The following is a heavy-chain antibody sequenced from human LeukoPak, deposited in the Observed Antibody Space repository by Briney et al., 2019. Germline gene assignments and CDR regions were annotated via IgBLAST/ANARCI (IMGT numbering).Heavy chain of an antibody. D-gene: IGHD3-3*01. CDR2: ISSSGGST. V-gene: IGHV3-23*01. CDR3: AKDVNSWSGFDY. J-gene: IGHJ4*02. CDR1: GYSFSLYA. Sequence: GGSLRLSCAASGYSFSLYAMTWVRQAPGKGLEWVSGISSSGGSTFFADSAKGRFSISRDNFKNVLYLEMNSLRAEDTAMYYCAKDVNSWSGFDYWGQGTPVTVSS.